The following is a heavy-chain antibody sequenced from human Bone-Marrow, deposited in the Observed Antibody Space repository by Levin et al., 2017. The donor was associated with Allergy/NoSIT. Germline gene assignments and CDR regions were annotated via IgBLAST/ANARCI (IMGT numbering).Heavy chain of an antibody. V-gene: IGHV4-59*01. Sequence: SQTLSLTCTVSGGSISSYYWSWIRQPPGKGLEWIGYIYYSGSTNYNPSLKSRVTISVDTSKNQFSLKLSSVTAADTAVYYCARERGYDFWSGTTNYYYGMDVWGQGTTVTVSS. CDR1: GGSISSYY. D-gene: IGHD3-3*01. CDR2: IYYSGST. CDR3: ARERGYDFWSGTTNYYYGMDV. J-gene: IGHJ6*02.